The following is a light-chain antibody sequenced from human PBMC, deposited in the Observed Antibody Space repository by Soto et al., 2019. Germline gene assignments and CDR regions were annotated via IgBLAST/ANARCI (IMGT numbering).Light chain of an antibody. CDR3: QHYSTYPLT. Sequence: DIQMTQSPSTLSASVGDRVTITCRASQKISRWLAWYQQRPGKAPKLLIYKASTVESGVPSRFSGNVSLTEFPLIISSLLPDDFATYDGQHYSTYPLTLVQCTKVEIK. J-gene: IGKJ1*01. V-gene: IGKV1-5*03. CDR1: QKISRW. CDR2: KAS.